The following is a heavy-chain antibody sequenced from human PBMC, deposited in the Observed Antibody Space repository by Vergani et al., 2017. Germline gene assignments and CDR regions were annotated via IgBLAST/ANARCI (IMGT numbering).Heavy chain of an antibody. CDR1: GFTFSTYA. CDR3: VRDGRVSRT. CDR2: ISGNNDDV. V-gene: IGHV3-21*01. J-gene: IGHJ3*01. Sequence: EVQLLESGGGLVQPGGSLRLSCAASGFTFSTYAMTWVRQAPGKGLEWVSSISGNNDDVYYADSVKGRFTISRDNAKNSLYLDMSSLRAEDTAVYYCVRDGRVSRTWGQGTLVAVSS.